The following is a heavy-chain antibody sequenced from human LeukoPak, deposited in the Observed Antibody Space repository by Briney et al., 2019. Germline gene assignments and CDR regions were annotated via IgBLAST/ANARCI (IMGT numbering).Heavy chain of an antibody. CDR2: IYYSGST. D-gene: IGHD3-10*01. J-gene: IGHJ1*01. CDR3: VRRAESVEHVWFGEDGYAQYFHH. V-gene: IGHV4-59*08. Sequence: SETLSLTCTVSGGSISSYYWSWIRQPPGKGLEWIGYIYYSGSTNYNPSLKSRVTISVDTSKNQFSLKLTSVTAADTAVYYCVRRAESVEHVWFGEDGYAQYFHHWGQGILVTVSS. CDR1: GGSISSYY.